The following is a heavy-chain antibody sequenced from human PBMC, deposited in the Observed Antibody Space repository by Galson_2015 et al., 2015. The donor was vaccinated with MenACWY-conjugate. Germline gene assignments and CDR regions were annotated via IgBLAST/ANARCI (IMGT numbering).Heavy chain of an antibody. J-gene: IGHJ5*02. Sequence: QSGAEVKKPGESLKISCMASGYRFTNSWIAWVRQMPGKGLEWMGIIYPSDSDTRYSPSFQGQVTISADKSIDTAYLQWSSLKASDTAMYYCARQGSSSSWFDPWGQGTLVTVSS. V-gene: IGHV5-51*01. D-gene: IGHD6-6*01. CDR1: GYRFTNSW. CDR2: IYPSDSDT. CDR3: ARQGSSSSWFDP.